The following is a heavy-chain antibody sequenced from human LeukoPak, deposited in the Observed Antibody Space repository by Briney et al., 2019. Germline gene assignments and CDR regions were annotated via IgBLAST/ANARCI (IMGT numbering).Heavy chain of an antibody. CDR1: GFTFSSYS. J-gene: IGHJ4*02. V-gene: IGHV3-21*01. D-gene: IGHD2-2*01. Sequence: GGSLRLSCAASGFTFSSYSMNWVRQAPGRGLEWVSSISSSSSYIYYADSVKGRFTISRDNAKNSLYLQTNSLRAEDTAVYYCARGRSSTSCADYWGQGTLVTVSS. CDR2: ISSSSSYI. CDR3: ARGRSSTSCADY.